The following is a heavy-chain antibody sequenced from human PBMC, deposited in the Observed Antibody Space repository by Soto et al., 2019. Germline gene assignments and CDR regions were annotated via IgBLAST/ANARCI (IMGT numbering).Heavy chain of an antibody. Sequence: EVQLVQSGAEVKKPGESLKISCKGSGYSFTSYWIGWVRQMPGKGLEWMGIIYPGDSDTRYSPSCQGQVTISADKSISTAYLQRSSLKASDTAMYYCARHLEARGVIMSWFDPWGQGTLVTVSS. CDR1: GYSFTSYW. CDR3: ARHLEARGVIMSWFDP. D-gene: IGHD3-10*01. J-gene: IGHJ5*01. CDR2: IYPGDSDT. V-gene: IGHV5-51*01.